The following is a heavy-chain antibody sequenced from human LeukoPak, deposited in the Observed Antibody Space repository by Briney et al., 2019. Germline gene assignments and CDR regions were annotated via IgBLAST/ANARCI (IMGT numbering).Heavy chain of an antibody. V-gene: IGHV3-21*01. Sequence: GGSLRLSCAASGFTFSSYSMNWVRQAPGKGLEWVSSISSSSSYIYYADSVKGRFTISRDNAKNSLYLQMNTLRAEDTAVYYCARDISPPPYFDYWGQGTLVTVSS. CDR2: ISSSSSYI. CDR3: ARDISPPPYFDY. J-gene: IGHJ4*02. CDR1: GFTFSSYS.